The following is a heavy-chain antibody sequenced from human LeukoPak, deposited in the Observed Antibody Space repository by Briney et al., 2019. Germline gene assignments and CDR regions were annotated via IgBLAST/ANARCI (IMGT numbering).Heavy chain of an antibody. Sequence: PSETLSLTCTVSGGSISTYYCSWIRQPAGKGLEWIGRIYTSGSTSYNSSLKSRVTMSVDTSKNQFSLQLSSVTAADTAVYYCARNVGGYNYGYSLDYWGQGTLVSVSS. CDR2: IYTSGST. D-gene: IGHD5-18*01. V-gene: IGHV4-4*07. CDR3: ARNVGGYNYGYSLDY. J-gene: IGHJ4*02. CDR1: GGSISTYY.